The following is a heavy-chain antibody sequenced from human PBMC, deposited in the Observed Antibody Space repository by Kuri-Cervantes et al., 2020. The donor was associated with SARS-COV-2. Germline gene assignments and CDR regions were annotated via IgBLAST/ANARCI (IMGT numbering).Heavy chain of an antibody. CDR3: ASSIYSYGTYYYYYYYMDV. Sequence: SVKVSCKASGGTFSSYAISWVRQAPGQGLEWTGRIIPILGTANYAQKFQGRVTITADKSTSTAYMELSSLRSEDTAVYYCASSIYSYGTYYYYYYYMDVWGKGTTVTVSS. J-gene: IGHJ6*03. CDR1: GGTFSSYA. CDR2: IIPILGTA. V-gene: IGHV1-69*04. D-gene: IGHD5-18*01.